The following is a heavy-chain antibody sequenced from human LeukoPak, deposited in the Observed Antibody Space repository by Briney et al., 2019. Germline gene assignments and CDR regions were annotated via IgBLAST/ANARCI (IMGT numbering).Heavy chain of an antibody. CDR1: GFTFGDYA. J-gene: IGHJ4*02. Sequence: PGGSLRLSCTASGFTFGDYAMSWFRQAPGKGLEWVGFIRSKAYGGTTEYAASVKGRFTISRDDSKSIAYLQMNSLKTEDTAVYYCTRDGYGDYIPYYFDYWGQGTLVTVSS. CDR3: TRDGYGDYIPYYFDY. V-gene: IGHV3-49*03. CDR2: IRSKAYGGTT. D-gene: IGHD4-17*01.